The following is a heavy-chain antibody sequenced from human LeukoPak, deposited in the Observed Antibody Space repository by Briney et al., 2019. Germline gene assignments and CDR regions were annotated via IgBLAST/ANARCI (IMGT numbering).Heavy chain of an antibody. J-gene: IGHJ4*02. CDR2: IYYSGST. V-gene: IGHV4-59*01. CDR3: ASAISTPNYDFWINY. D-gene: IGHD3-3*01. CDR1: GGSISSYF. Sequence: SETLSLTCTVSGGSISSYFWTWIRQPPGKGPEWIGYIYYSGSTNYIPSLKSRVTISLDTSKNQFSLKLSSVTAADTAVYYCASAISTPNYDFWINYWGQGTLATVSS.